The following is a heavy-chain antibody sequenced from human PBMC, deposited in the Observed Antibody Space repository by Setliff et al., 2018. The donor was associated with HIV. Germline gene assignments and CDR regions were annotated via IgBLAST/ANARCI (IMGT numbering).Heavy chain of an antibody. J-gene: IGHJ3*02. CDR3: ARADSSSWFFATFDI. CDR2: FYETGYT. CDR1: GDFFSSDYY. Sequence: PSETLSLTCTVSGDFFSSDYYWGWIRQSPGKGLEWIGSFYETGYTYYNPSLNSRVAFSVDTSKNQFSLKLYSVTVADTAFYYCARADSSSWFFATFDIWGQGTMVTVSS. D-gene: IGHD6-13*01. V-gene: IGHV4-38-2*02.